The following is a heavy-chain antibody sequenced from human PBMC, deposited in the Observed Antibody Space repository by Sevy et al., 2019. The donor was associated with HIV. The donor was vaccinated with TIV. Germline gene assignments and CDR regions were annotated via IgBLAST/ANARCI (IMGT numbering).Heavy chain of an antibody. CDR1: GFTFSGSA. V-gene: IGHV3-73*01. D-gene: IGHD3-3*01. CDR3: TRLSDYDFWSGYYHGHWFDP. CDR2: IRSKANSYAT. J-gene: IGHJ5*02. Sequence: GGSLRLSCAASGFTFSGSAMHWVRQASGKGLEWVGRIRSKANSYATAYAASVKGRFTISRDDSKNTAYLQMNSLKTEDTAVYYCTRLSDYDFWSGYYHGHWFDPWGQGTLVTVSS.